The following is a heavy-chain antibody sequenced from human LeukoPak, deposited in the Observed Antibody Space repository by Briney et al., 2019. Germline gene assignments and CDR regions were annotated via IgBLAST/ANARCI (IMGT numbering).Heavy chain of an antibody. D-gene: IGHD4-11*01. CDR3: ARLSNYFVIDY. J-gene: IGHJ4*02. Sequence: NPSETLSLTCTVSGGSISSYYWGWIRQPPGKGLEWIGTIYYSGSTNYNPSLKSRVTISVDTSKNQFSLKLSSVTAADAAVYYCARLSNYFVIDYWGQGTLVTVSS. CDR1: GGSISSYY. CDR2: IYYSGST. V-gene: IGHV4-39*01.